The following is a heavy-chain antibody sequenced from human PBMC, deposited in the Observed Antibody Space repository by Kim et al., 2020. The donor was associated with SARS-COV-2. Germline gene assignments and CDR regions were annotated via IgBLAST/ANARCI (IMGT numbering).Heavy chain of an antibody. D-gene: IGHD1-26*01. CDR2: ISYDGSNK. CDR1: GFTFSSYA. CDR3: ARDGDRGGIVGAKTWVREFDY. Sequence: GGSLRLSCAASGFTFSSYAMHWVRQAPGKGLEWVAVISYDGSNKYYADSVKGRFTISRDNSKNTLYLQMNSLRAEDTAVYYCARDGDRGGIVGAKTWVREFDYWGQGTLVTVSS. V-gene: IGHV3-30*04. J-gene: IGHJ4*02.